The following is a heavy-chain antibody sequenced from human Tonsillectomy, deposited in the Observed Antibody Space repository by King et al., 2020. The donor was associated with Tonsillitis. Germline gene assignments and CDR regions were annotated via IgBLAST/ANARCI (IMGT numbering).Heavy chain of an antibody. V-gene: IGHV4-59*01. CDR3: ATRQLGCRDDALDL. CDR2: IDYSGTT. D-gene: IGHD6-19*01. J-gene: IGHJ3*01. CDR1: GDSLNQYF. Sequence: VQLQESGPGLVKPSETLSLSCIVSGDSLNQYFWSWIRPPPGKRLEWIGYIDYSGTTFYNPSHNNRIILSVDTSKNEISLKLSSVTAADTAIYYCATRQLGCRDDALDLWGQGTVVSVSS.